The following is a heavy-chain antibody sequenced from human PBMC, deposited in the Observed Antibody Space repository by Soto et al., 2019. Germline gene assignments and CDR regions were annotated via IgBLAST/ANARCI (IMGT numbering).Heavy chain of an antibody. CDR3: AKDSQSYCTNGVCYPKLFDY. J-gene: IGHJ4*02. CDR1: GFTFDDYA. D-gene: IGHD2-8*01. Sequence: EVQLVESGGGLVQPGRSLRLSCAASGFTFDDYAMHWVRQAPGKGLEWVSGISWNSGSIGYADSVKGRFTISRDNAKNSLYLQMNSLRAEDKALYYCAKDSQSYCTNGVCYPKLFDYWGQGTLVTVSS. CDR2: ISWNSGSI. V-gene: IGHV3-9*01.